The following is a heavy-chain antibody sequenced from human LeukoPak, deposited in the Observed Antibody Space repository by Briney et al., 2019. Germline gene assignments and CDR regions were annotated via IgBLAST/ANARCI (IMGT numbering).Heavy chain of an antibody. Sequence: SETLSLTCTVSGGSISSYYWSWIRQPPGRGLEWIGYIYSSGSTNYNPSLKSRVTISVDTSKSQFSLKLSSVTAADTAVYYCARDGFTPFDYWGQGTLVTVSS. CDR2: IYSSGST. CDR3: ARDGFTPFDY. CDR1: GGSISSYY. D-gene: IGHD2-15*01. V-gene: IGHV4-59*01. J-gene: IGHJ4*02.